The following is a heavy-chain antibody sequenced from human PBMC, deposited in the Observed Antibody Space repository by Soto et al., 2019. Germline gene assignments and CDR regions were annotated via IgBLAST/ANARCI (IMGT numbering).Heavy chain of an antibody. CDR1: GFTFSSYA. D-gene: IGHD3-10*01. Sequence: GGSLRFSCAASGFTFSSYAMSWVRQAPGKGLEWVSAISGSGGSTYYADSVKGRFTISRDNSKNTLYLQMNSLRAEDTAVYYCAKDDYYGSDSVRNYGMDVWGQGTTVTVSS. CDR3: AKDDYYGSDSVRNYGMDV. CDR2: ISGSGGST. J-gene: IGHJ6*02. V-gene: IGHV3-23*01.